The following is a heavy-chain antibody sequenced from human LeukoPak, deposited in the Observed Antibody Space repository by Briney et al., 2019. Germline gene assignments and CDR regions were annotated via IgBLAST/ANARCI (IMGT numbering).Heavy chain of an antibody. CDR3: VREVSGWPNNWFDP. J-gene: IGHJ5*02. D-gene: IGHD6-19*01. CDR2: ISDSGDGT. V-gene: IGHV3-23*01. CDR1: GFTFSSYA. Sequence: GGSLRLSCAGSGFTFSSYAMSWVRQSPGKGLEWVSAISDSGDGTYCADSVRARFTISRDNSMNTVDLRMSSLRAEDTAIYYCVREVSGWPNNWFDPWGQGTLVTVSS.